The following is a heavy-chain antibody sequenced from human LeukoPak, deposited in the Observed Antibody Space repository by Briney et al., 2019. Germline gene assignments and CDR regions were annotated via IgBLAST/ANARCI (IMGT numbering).Heavy chain of an antibody. CDR2: IYHNGNT. J-gene: IGHJ6*02. V-gene: IGHV4-59*01. CDR1: EVSSNSYY. CDR3: ARGRSNFYGMDV. Sequence: SDTLSLTCSVSEVSSNSYYWNWIRRPPGKGLEWIGYIYHNGNTNYSPSLKSRVTMSVDTSKNLFSLKVSSVTAADTAVYYCARGRSNFYGMDVWGQGTTVTVSS. D-gene: IGHD1-26*01.